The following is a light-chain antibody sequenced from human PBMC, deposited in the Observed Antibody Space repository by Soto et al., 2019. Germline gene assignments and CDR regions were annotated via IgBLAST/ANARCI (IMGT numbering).Light chain of an antibody. CDR1: QSVSGY. V-gene: IGKV3-11*01. CDR3: QQRYNWTIT. Sequence: EILFTQSPATLSLSPGETATLSCRASQSVSGYIGWYAHKPGQAPRLLIYADSNRETGIPARFSGSGSGTEFTLTISSLEPEDFSVYYCQQRYNWTITFGQGTRLEI. J-gene: IGKJ5*01. CDR2: ADS.